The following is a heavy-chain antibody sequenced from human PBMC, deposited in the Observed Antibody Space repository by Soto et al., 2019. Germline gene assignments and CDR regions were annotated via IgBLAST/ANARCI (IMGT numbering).Heavy chain of an antibody. CDR2: ILSKAGNYAT. CDR1: GFIFSGSA. CDR3: TRDDVHCSGGTCYGIPMDV. V-gene: IGHV3-73*01. Sequence: EVQLVESGGGLVQPGGSLKLSCAASGFIFSGSAVHWVRQASGKGLEWVGRILSKAGNYATAYPASMKGRFTISRDDSENTLYLQMSTLGVEDTAVYYCTRDDVHCSGGTCYGIPMDVWGKGTTVTVSS. D-gene: IGHD2-15*01. J-gene: IGHJ6*03.